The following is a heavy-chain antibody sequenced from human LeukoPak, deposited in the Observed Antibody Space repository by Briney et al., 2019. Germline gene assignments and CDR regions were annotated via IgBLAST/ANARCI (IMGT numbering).Heavy chain of an antibody. Sequence: WGVLRLSCAASGFTFSSYAMSWVRQAPGKGLEWVSAISGSGGSTYYADSVKGRFTISRDNSKNTLYLQMNSLRAEDTAVYYCAKGDYDILTGYGFDPWGQGTLVTVSS. CDR2: ISGSGGST. CDR1: GFTFSSYA. CDR3: AKGDYDILTGYGFDP. D-gene: IGHD3-9*01. J-gene: IGHJ5*02. V-gene: IGHV3-23*01.